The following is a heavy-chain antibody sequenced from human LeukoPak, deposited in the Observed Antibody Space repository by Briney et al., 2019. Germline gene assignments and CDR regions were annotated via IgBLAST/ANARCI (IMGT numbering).Heavy chain of an antibody. CDR2: IYTSGST. J-gene: IGHJ4*02. Sequence: SETLSLTCTVSGGSISSYYWSWIRQPPGKGLEWIGYIYTSGSTNYNPSLKSRVTISVDTSKNQFSLKLSSVTAADTAVYYCARTGEYQLLFDYWGQGTLVTVSS. CDR3: ARTGEYQLLFDY. CDR1: GGSISSYY. V-gene: IGHV4-4*09. D-gene: IGHD2-2*01.